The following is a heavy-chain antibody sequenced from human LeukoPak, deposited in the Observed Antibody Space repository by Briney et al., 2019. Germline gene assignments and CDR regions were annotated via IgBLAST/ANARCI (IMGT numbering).Heavy chain of an antibody. J-gene: IGHJ6*03. Sequence: ASVKVSCKASGYTFTSYDINWVRQAPGQGLEWMGGIIPIFGTANYAQKFQGRVTITADESTSTAYMELSSLRSEDTAVYYCARAGQQLVPDYYYYYMDVWGKGTTVTVSS. CDR3: ARAGQQLVPDYYYYYMDV. CDR1: GYTFTSYD. V-gene: IGHV1-69*13. CDR2: IIPIFGTA. D-gene: IGHD6-13*01.